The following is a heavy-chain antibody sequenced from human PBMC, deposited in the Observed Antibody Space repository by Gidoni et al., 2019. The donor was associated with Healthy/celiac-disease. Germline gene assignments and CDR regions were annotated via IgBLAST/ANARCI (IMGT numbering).Heavy chain of an antibody. CDR3: ARDNYGSGSYFGY. V-gene: IGHV3-21*01. D-gene: IGHD3-10*01. CDR1: GCTFSSYS. CDR2: ISSSSCYI. J-gene: IGHJ4*02. Sequence: EVQLVESGGGLVKPGGAMRRSCAASGCTFSSYSMNWVRQAPGKGLEWVSSISSSSCYIYYADSVKGRFTISRDNAKNSLYLQMNSLRAEDTAVYYCARDNYGSGSYFGYWGQGTLVTVSS.